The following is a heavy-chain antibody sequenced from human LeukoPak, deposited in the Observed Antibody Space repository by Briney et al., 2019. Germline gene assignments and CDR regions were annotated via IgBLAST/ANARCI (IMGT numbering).Heavy chain of an antibody. J-gene: IGHJ4*02. Sequence: SETLFLTCTVSGGSISSGDYYWSWIRQPPGKGLEWIGYIYYTGSTDYNPSLKSRVAISVDTSKNQFSLKLSSVTAADTAVYYCARDARGYGYIDYWGQGTLVTVSS. D-gene: IGHD5-18*01. CDR3: ARDARGYGYIDY. CDR2: IYYTGST. V-gene: IGHV4-61*08. CDR1: GGSISSGDYY.